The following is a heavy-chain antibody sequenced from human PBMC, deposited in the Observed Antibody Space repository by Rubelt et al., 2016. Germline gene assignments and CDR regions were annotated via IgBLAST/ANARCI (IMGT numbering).Heavy chain of an antibody. Sequence: EVQLLESGGGLVQPGGSLRLSCAASGFAFSSYSMNWVRQAPGKGLEWVSSISSSSSYIYYADSVMGRFGISRDNAKDSRYLQMNSLRAEDTAVYYCARVRMATYDAFDIWGQGTMVTVSS. CDR1: GFAFSSYS. D-gene: IGHD5-24*01. J-gene: IGHJ3*02. V-gene: IGHV3-21*01. CDR2: ISSSSSYI. CDR3: ARVRMATYDAFDI.